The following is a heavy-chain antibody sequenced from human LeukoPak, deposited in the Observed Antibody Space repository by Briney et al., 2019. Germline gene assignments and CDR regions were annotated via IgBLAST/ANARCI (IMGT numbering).Heavy chain of an antibody. Sequence: GGSLRLSCAASGFTFSSYWMSWVRQAPGKGLEWVANIKQDGSEKYYVDSVKGRFTISRDNAKNSLCLQMNSLRAEDTAVYYCARGVGFSGYCSSTSCYTLGWFDPWGQGTLVTVSS. CDR2: IKQDGSEK. D-gene: IGHD2-2*02. V-gene: IGHV3-7*03. CDR3: ARGVGFSGYCSSTSCYTLGWFDP. CDR1: GFTFSSYW. J-gene: IGHJ5*02.